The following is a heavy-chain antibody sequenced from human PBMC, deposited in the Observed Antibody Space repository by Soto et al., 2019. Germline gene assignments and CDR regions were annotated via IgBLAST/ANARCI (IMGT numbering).Heavy chain of an antibody. CDR3: AREYYYTMDV. CDR1: GLTFRDYY. J-gene: IGHJ6*02. V-gene: IGHV3-11*05. Sequence: QVQLVESGRGLVRPGGSLRLSCEAAGLTFRDYYMTWFRQAPGKGLEWLSYIDSSTKYTNYADSVKGRFTISRDNAKNSLYLQMNSLRADDTAVYYCAREYYYTMDVWGQGTMVTVSS. CDR2: IDSSTKYT.